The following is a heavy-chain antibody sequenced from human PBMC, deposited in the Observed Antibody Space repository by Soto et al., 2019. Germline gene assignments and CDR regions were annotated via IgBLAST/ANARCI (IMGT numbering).Heavy chain of an antibody. CDR3: ARDYCSGGSCLNDY. V-gene: IGHV3-33*01. D-gene: IGHD2-15*01. Sequence: QVQLVESGGGVVQPGRSLRLSCAASGFTFSSYGMHWVRQAPGKGLEWVAVIWYDGSNKYYADSVKGRFTISRDNSKNTLYLQMNSLRDEDTAVYYCARDYCSGGSCLNDYWGQGTLVTVSS. CDR1: GFTFSSYG. CDR2: IWYDGSNK. J-gene: IGHJ4*02.